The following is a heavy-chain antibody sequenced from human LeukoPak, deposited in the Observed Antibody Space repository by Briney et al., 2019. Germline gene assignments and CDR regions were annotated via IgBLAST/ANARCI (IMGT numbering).Heavy chain of an antibody. CDR3: ARGGKNSGWYG. J-gene: IGHJ4*02. D-gene: IGHD6-19*01. V-gene: IGHV4-38-2*02. CDR1: GYSISSGYY. Sequence: SETLSLTCTVSGYSISSGYYWGWIRQPSGKGLEWIGSIHHRGSTYYNPSLKSRVTISVDTSKNQFSLKLSSVTAADTAVYYCARGGKNSGWYGWGQGTLVTVSS. CDR2: IHHRGST.